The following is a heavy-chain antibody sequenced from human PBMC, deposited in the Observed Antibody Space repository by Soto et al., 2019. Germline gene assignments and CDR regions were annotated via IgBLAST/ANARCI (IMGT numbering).Heavy chain of an antibody. CDR1: GYTFINYY. Sequence: QVHLVQSGAEVKKPGASVKVSCKASGYTFINYYIHWVRQAPGHGLEWMAIINPTGGSTNYAQTFQGRITLTMDTSTSTVYMELSSLTSEDTAMYYCARHLAAGDVWGQGTRVTVSS. CDR3: ARHLAAGDV. J-gene: IGHJ4*02. D-gene: IGHD2-8*02. CDR2: INPTGGST. V-gene: IGHV1-46*01.